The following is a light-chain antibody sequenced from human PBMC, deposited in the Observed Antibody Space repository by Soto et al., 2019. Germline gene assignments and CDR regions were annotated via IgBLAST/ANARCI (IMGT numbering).Light chain of an antibody. J-gene: IGLJ3*02. V-gene: IGLV2-14*01. CDR1: SSDIGAYNF. Sequence: QSVLTQPASVSGSPGQSITISCTGTSSDIGAYNFVSWYQQHPGKVPKVIIYEVSNRPSGVPDRFSGSKSGNTASLTISGLQADDEADYYCNSFTSRNTLVFGGGTKGTVL. CDR2: EVS. CDR3: NSFTSRNTLV.